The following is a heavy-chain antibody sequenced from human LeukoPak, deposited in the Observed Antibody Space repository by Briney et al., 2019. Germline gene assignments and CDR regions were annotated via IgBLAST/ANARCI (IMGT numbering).Heavy chain of an antibody. CDR2: IKQDGSEK. D-gene: IGHD5-12*01. J-gene: IGHJ4*02. CDR3: ARGGGYSGYDVDY. CDR1: GFTFSSYW. Sequence: SGGSLRLSCAASGFTFSSYWMSWVRQAPGKGLEWVANIKQDGSEKYYVDSVKGRFTISRDNAKNSLYLQMNSLRAEDTAVYYCARGGGYSGYDVDYWGQGTLVTVSS. V-gene: IGHV3-7*01.